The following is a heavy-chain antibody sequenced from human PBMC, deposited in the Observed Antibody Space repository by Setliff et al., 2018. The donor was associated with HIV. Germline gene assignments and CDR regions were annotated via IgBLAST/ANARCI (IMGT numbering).Heavy chain of an antibody. CDR1: GGTFSTHA. V-gene: IGHV1-69*05. CDR3: ASVPMEYSGYNSDSGSYYYHYGLDV. J-gene: IGHJ6*02. CDR2: IIPIFGTT. D-gene: IGHD5-12*01. Sequence: SVKVSCKASGGTFSTHAINWVRQAPGQGLEWMGGIIPIFGTTHYAQKFQGRVTITTDESMNTAYMELGSLRSEDTAVYYCASVPMEYSGYNSDSGSYYYHYGLDVWGQGTTVTVSS.